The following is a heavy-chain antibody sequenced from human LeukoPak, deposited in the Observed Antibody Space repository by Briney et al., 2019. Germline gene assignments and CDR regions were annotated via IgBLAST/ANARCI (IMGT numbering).Heavy chain of an antibody. Sequence: PSETLSLTCAVSGAFISSSSGYFWGWVRQTPGQGLEWIGSIYRSGNTYYRSSLKSRVTISVDTSKNQFSLKLSSVTAADTAVYYCARGLTYYYDSSGYYSWFDPWGQGTLVTVSS. D-gene: IGHD3-22*01. CDR3: ARGLTYYYDSSGYYSWFDP. CDR2: IYRSGNT. J-gene: IGHJ5*02. CDR1: GAFISSSSGYF. V-gene: IGHV4-39*07.